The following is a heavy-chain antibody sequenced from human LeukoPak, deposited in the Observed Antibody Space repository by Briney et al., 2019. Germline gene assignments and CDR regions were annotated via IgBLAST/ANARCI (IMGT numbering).Heavy chain of an antibody. D-gene: IGHD2-15*01. CDR3: ARFGYVAAVDV. Sequence: GESLRLSCAASGFSFSAYWMTWVRQAPGTGLEWVANINPAGSETYYVDPMKGRFSISRDNAKNLVYLQMNSLRAEDTAVYHCARFGYVAAVDVWGQGTPVTVSS. CDR1: GFSFSAYW. CDR2: INPAGSET. J-gene: IGHJ4*02. V-gene: IGHV3-7*01.